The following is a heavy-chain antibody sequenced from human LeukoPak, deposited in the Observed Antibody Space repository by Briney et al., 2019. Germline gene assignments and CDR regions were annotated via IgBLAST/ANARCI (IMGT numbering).Heavy chain of an antibody. D-gene: IGHD4-11*01. CDR2: INSDGSRT. J-gene: IGHJ4*02. CDR3: ARHDHSDYTNDY. V-gene: IGHV3-74*01. CDR1: GFTFSSYW. Sequence: GGSLRLSCAASGFTFSSYWMNWVRQAPGKGLVWVSRINSDGSRTSYADSVKGRFTISRDNAKNTLYLQMNSLRAEDTAVYYCARHDHSDYTNDYWGQGTLVTVSS.